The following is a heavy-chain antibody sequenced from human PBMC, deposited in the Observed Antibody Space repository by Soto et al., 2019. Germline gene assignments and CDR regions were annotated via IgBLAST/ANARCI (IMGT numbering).Heavy chain of an antibody. D-gene: IGHD7-27*01. Sequence: PSETLSLTCTVSGGSISSSSYYWSWIRQPPGKGLEWIGYIYYSGSTYYNPSLKSRVTISVDTSKNQFSLKLSSVTAADTAVYYCARRWGRTFDYWGQGTLVTVSS. CDR2: IYYSGST. CDR3: ARRWGRTFDY. CDR1: GGSISSSSYY. V-gene: IGHV4-30-4*01. J-gene: IGHJ4*02.